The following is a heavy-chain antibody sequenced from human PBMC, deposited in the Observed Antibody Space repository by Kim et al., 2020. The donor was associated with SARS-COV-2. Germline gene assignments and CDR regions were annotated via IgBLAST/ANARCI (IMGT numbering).Heavy chain of an antibody. J-gene: IGHJ3*01. CDR1: GFNFNNFG. V-gene: IGHV3-30*18. CDR3: AKSTVTFWFGQFRNDAL. CDR2: ISYEGSKK. D-gene: IGHD3-10*01. Sequence: GGSLRLSCAASGFNFNNFGFHWVRQAPGKGLEWVAVISYEGSKKNYADSLKGRFIISRDYSKNTLFLELNSLTPEDTAVYYCAKSTVTFWFGQFRNDAL.